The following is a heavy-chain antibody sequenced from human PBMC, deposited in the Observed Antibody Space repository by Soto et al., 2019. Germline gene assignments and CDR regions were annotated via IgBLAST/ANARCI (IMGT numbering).Heavy chain of an antibody. Sequence: GGSLRVSCAAAGCNFSSYGRHWVRQATGKGLEWVSAIGTAGDTYYPGSVKGRFTISRENAKNSLYLQMNSLRAGDTAVYYCARGGRRITMVRGPRDWYFDLWGRGTLVTVSS. V-gene: IGHV3-13*01. CDR1: GCNFSSYG. CDR2: IGTAGDT. J-gene: IGHJ2*01. D-gene: IGHD3-10*01. CDR3: ARGGRRITMVRGPRDWYFDL.